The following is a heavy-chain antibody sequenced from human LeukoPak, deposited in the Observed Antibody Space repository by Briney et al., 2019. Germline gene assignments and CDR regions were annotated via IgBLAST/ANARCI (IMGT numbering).Heavy chain of an antibody. Sequence: GGSLRLSCTVSGFTFSTHWMRWVRQAPGKGLVWVSHIKGDGTSTNYADSVKGRFTISRDNAKNTLFLQMNSLRAEDTAVYYCVRDGLAAAADYWGQGTLVTVSS. J-gene: IGHJ4*02. CDR3: VRDGLAAAADY. D-gene: IGHD6-13*01. CDR2: IKGDGTST. V-gene: IGHV3-74*01. CDR1: GFTFSTHW.